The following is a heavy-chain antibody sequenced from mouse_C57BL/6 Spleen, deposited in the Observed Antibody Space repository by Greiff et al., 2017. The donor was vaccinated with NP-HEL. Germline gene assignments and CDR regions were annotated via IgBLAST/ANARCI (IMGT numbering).Heavy chain of an antibody. Sequence: QVQLQQSGAELVKPGASVKISCKASGYAFSSYWMNWVKQRPGKGLEWIGQIYPGDGDTNYNGKFKGKATLTADKSSSTAYMQLSSLTSEDSAVYFCARQDYYGSSPHWYFDAWGTGTTVTVSS. CDR1: GYAFSSYW. CDR2: IYPGDGDT. CDR3: ARQDYYGSSPHWYFDA. J-gene: IGHJ1*03. V-gene: IGHV1-80*01. D-gene: IGHD1-1*01.